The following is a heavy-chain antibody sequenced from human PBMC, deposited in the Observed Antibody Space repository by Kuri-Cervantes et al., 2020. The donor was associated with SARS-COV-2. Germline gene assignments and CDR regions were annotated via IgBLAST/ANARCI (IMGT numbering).Heavy chain of an antibody. CDR3: AGDPITMGVLDY. D-gene: IGHD3-10*01. CDR2: INSDGSSR. Sequence: GGSLRLSCAASGFTFSTYWMHWVRQAPGRGLVWVSRINSDGSSRSYADSVKGRFTISRDNAKNTLFLQMNSLRAEDTAVYYCAGDPITMGVLDYWGQGTLVTVSS. CDR1: GFTFSTYW. V-gene: IGHV3-74*01. J-gene: IGHJ4*02.